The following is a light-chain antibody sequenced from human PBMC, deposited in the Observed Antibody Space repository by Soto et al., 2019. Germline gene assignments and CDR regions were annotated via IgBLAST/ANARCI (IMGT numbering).Light chain of an antibody. CDR1: QSVQTYS. CDR3: QQSVTSPFT. J-gene: IGKJ2*01. V-gene: IGKV3-20*01. Sequence: EIVLTQSPGTLSLSPGERATLSCRASQSVQTYSLAWYQQKPGQAPRLLLFATSNRASGIPDRVSGSGFANKFRLTIRRLGAEDSAMYYCQQSVTSPFTFGQGTKLEI. CDR2: ATS.